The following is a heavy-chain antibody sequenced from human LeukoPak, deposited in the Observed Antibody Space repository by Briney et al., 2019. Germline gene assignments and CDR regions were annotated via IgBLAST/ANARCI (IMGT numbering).Heavy chain of an antibody. J-gene: IGHJ4*02. Sequence: GGSLRLSCAASGFTFNTAWMNWVRQAPGKGLEWVGRIRSKADGGTTDYAAPVKGRFTISRDDSKNTLYLQMDSLKTEDTAVYYWTTLTTGRFDYWGQGTLVPVSS. V-gene: IGHV3-15*01. D-gene: IGHD1-1*01. CDR1: GFTFNTAW. CDR3: TTLTTGRFDY. CDR2: IRSKADGGTT.